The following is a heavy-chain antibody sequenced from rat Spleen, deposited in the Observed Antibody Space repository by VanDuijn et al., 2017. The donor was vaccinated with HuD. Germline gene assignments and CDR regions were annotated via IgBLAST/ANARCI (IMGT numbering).Heavy chain of an antibody. CDR3: TRESLPVYISQWFVY. Sequence: QVHLKESGPGLVQSSQTLSLTCTVSGFSLTSNGVSWVRQPPGEGLEWIAAISSGGKTYYNSALKSRLSISRDTSKSQVFLKMKSLQHEDTATYFCTRESLPVYISQWFVYWGQGTLVTVSS. CDR1: GFSLTSNG. D-gene: IGHD1-4*01. J-gene: IGHJ3*01. V-gene: IGHV2S12*01. CDR2: ISSGGKT.